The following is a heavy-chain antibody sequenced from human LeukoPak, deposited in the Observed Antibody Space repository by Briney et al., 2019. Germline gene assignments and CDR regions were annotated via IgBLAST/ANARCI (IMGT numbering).Heavy chain of an antibody. CDR2: IYYSGST. V-gene: IGHV4-59*01. CDR3: ARGESYYDILTGYYSNWFDP. J-gene: IGHJ5*02. Sequence: PSETLSLTCTVSGGSISSYYWSWIRQPPGKGLEWIGYIYYSGSTNYNPSLKSRVTISVDTSKNQFSLKLSSVTAADTAVYYCARGESYYDILTGYYSNWFDPWGQGTLVTVSS. D-gene: IGHD3-9*01. CDR1: GGSISSYY.